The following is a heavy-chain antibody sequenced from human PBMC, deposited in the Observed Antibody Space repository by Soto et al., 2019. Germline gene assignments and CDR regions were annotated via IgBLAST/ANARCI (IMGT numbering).Heavy chain of an antibody. CDR3: AKNRGRGTTSGHFEY. Sequence: EVQLLESGGDLVQPGRSLRLSCAASGFTFSGYAMSWVRQAPGKGLEWVSVIHGGGNSAYYADSVKGRFTISRDNSKNTRYLQISSLSSEDTAVYYCAKNRGRGTTSGHFEYWGQATLVTVSS. V-gene: IGHV3-23*01. D-gene: IGHD3-10*01. J-gene: IGHJ4*02. CDR1: GFTFSGYA. CDR2: IHGGGNSA.